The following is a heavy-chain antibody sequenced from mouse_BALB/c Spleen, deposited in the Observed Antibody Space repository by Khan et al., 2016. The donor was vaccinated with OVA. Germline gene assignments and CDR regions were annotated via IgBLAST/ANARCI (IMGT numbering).Heavy chain of an antibody. D-gene: IGHD2-14*01. J-gene: IGHJ3*01. CDR2: INPSNGYT. Sequence: QVRLQQSGAELVRPGASVKMSCKASGYTFTSYTIHWIKVRPGQGLEWIGFINPSNGYTNYNQKFKDKATLTADKSSTTVHMQLSSLTSDDSAVYNCVRDGAYHRNDGWFAYWGQGTLVTVSA. CDR1: GYTFTSYT. V-gene: IGHV1-4*01. CDR3: VRDGAYHRNDGWFAY.